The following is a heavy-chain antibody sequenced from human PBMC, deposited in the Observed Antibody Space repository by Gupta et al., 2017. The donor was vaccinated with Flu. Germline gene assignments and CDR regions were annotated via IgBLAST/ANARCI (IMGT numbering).Heavy chain of an antibody. D-gene: IGHD3-22*01. CDR1: GFTFSSYG. V-gene: IGHV3-30*18. CDR2: ISYDGSNK. CDR3: AKIPLSASDIYDSSDKDAFDI. Sequence: QVQLVESGGGVVQPGRSLRLSCAASGFTFSSYGMHWVRQAPGKGLEWVAVISYDGSNKYYADSVKGRFTISRDNSKNTLYLQMNSLRAEDTAVYYCAKIPLSASDIYDSSDKDAFDIWGQGTMVTVSS. J-gene: IGHJ3*02.